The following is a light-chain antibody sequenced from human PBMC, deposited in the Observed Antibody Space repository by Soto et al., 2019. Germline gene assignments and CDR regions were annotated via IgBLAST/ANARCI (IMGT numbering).Light chain of an antibody. Sequence: EIVMTQSPATLSVSPGERATLSCRASQSVSSNLAWYQQKPGQAPRLLIYGASTRATGIPARFSGSGSGTEFTLTISSLQSEDFAVYYCQQYNNHVTFGGGTKVEIK. CDR3: QQYNNHVT. V-gene: IGKV3-15*01. J-gene: IGKJ4*01. CDR2: GAS. CDR1: QSVSSN.